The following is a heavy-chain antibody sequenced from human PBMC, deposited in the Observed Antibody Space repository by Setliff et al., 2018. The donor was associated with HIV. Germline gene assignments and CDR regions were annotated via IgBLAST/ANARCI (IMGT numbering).Heavy chain of an antibody. CDR3: ARGWELNV. CDR2: ISGHSERT. CDR1: GYTFTTYG. J-gene: IGHJ4*02. D-gene: IGHD1-26*01. V-gene: IGHV1-18*01. Sequence: ASVKVSCKASGYTFTTYGISWVRRAPGQGLEWMGWISGHSERTDFSKKVRDRLTMTMDTPTNTAYMELRGLTSDDTAVYYCARGWELNVWGQGTRVTVSS.